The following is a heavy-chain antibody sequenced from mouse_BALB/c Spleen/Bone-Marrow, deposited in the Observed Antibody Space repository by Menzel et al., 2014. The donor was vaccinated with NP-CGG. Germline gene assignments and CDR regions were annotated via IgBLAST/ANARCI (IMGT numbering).Heavy chain of an antibody. D-gene: IGHD3-1*01. J-gene: IGHJ4*01. CDR3: TRGKGYTRDD. CDR2: IFPSDSYS. V-gene: IGHV1-69*02. CDR1: GYTFTSYW. Sequence: QVQLQQPGAELARPGASVKLSCKTSGYTFTSYWINWVKQRPGQGLEWIGNIFPSDSYSNYNQKFKDKATLTVDKSSSTAYMHLTSPTSEAAAVYYCTRGKGYTRDDWGQGASGTVPS.